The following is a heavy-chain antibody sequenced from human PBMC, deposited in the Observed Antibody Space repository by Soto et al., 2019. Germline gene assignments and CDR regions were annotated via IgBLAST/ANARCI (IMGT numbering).Heavy chain of an antibody. CDR3: ARVKTGNPGYYAMDV. CDR1: GYSFTSYW. V-gene: IGHV5-51*01. J-gene: IGHJ6*02. D-gene: IGHD6-13*01. Sequence: GESLKISCKGSGYSFTSYWIGWVRQMPGKGLEWMGIIYPGDSDTRYSPSFQGQVTISADKSISTAYLQWSSLKASDTAIYYCARVKTGNPGYYAMDVWGQGTTVTVSS. CDR2: IYPGDSDT.